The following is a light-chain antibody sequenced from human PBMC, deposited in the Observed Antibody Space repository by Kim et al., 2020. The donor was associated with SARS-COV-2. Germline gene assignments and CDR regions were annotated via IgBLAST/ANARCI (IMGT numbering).Light chain of an antibody. CDR3: QQYDRSPYT. V-gene: IGKV3-20*01. CDR1: QSVASNH. CDR2: GTS. Sequence: EIVLTQSPGTLSLSPGERATLSCRASQSVASNHLAWFQQKPGQAPRLLIYGTSSRATGIQDRFSASESGTDFTLTISRLEPEDFAVYYCQQYDRSPYTFGQGTKLEI. J-gene: IGKJ2*01.